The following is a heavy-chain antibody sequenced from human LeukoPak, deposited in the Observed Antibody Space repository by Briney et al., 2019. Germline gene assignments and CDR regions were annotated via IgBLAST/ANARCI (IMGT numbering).Heavy chain of an antibody. CDR1: GYTFTSYG. CDR3: ARDGGGYVDTAMVVYYFDY. D-gene: IGHD5-18*01. Sequence: GASVKVSCKASGYTFTSYGISWVRQAPGQGLEWMGWISAYSGNTNYAQKLQGRVTITTDTSTSTAYMELRSLRSDDTAVYYCARDGGGYVDTAMVVYYFDYWGQGTLVTVSS. V-gene: IGHV1-18*01. CDR2: ISAYSGNT. J-gene: IGHJ4*02.